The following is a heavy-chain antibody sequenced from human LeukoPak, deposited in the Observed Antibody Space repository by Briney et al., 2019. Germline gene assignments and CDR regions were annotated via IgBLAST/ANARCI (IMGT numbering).Heavy chain of an antibody. CDR3: ARGGGSTQFDY. CDR1: GFTVSSNY. D-gene: IGHD3-16*01. Sequence: GGSLRLSCAASGFTVSSNYMSWVRQAPGKGLECVSLIYSGGSTYYADSVRGRFTISRDSSKNTLYLQMNSLRAEDTAVYFCARGGGSTQFDYWGQGTLVTVSS. CDR2: IYSGGST. V-gene: IGHV3-66*01. J-gene: IGHJ4*02.